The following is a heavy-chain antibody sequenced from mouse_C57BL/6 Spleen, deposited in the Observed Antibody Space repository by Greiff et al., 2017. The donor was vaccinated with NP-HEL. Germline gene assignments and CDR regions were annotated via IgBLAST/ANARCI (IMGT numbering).Heavy chain of an antibody. D-gene: IGHD3-2*02. Sequence: VQLKESGPVLVKPGASVKMSCKASGYTFTDYYMNWVKQSHGKSLEWIGVINPYNGGTSYNQKFKGKATLTVDKSSSTAYMELNSLTSEDSAVYYCASPDSSGSYWGQGTTLTVSS. CDR2: INPYNGGT. CDR3: ASPDSSGSY. J-gene: IGHJ2*01. V-gene: IGHV1-19*01. CDR1: GYTFTDYY.